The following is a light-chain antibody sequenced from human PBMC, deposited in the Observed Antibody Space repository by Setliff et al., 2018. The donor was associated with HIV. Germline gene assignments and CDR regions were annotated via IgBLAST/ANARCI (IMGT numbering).Light chain of an antibody. CDR2: EVS. CDR1: SNDVGYYNR. J-gene: IGLJ1*01. Sequence: QSVLTQPPSASGSPGQSVTISCTGTSNDVGYYNRVSWYQQYTGKAPKVMIYEVSKRPPGVPDRFSGSKSGNTASLTVSGLQAEDEADYYCGPYAGTNNNLYVFGTGTKVTVL. V-gene: IGLV2-8*01. CDR3: GPYAGTNNNLYV.